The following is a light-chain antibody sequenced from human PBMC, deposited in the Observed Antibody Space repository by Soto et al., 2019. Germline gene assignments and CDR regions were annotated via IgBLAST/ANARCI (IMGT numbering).Light chain of an antibody. CDR2: DVS. J-gene: IGKJ1*01. CDR1: QSISSC. Sequence: DIQMTQSPPTLSASVGDSVTITCRASQSISSCLAWYQQRPGKAPNLLIYDVSSLESGVPSRFSGSVSGTEFTLTISSLQPDDFATYYCQQYTNYPWTFGQGTKVEIK. CDR3: QQYTNYPWT. V-gene: IGKV1-5*01.